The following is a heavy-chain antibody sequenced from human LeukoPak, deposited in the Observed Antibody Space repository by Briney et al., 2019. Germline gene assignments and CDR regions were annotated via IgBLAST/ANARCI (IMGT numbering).Heavy chain of an antibody. D-gene: IGHD5-18*01. V-gene: IGHV4-31*03. CDR2: IYNSGTT. CDR1: GGSISSGGYY. Sequence: PSQTLSLTCTVSGGSISSGGYYWTWFRQHPGKGLEWIGYIYNSGTTYYNPSLESRVTISGDTSKNQFSLKLSSVTAADTAMYYCARTAGWSYGFDYWGQGTLVTVSS. CDR3: ARTAGWSYGFDY. J-gene: IGHJ4*02.